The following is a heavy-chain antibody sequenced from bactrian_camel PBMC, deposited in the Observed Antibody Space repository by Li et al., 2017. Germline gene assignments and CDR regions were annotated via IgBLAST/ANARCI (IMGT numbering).Heavy chain of an antibody. V-gene: IGHV3S53*01. CDR3: ALGGTRGVGGTWYPELNY. J-gene: IGHJ4*01. D-gene: IGHD3*01. CDR2: IDRNGYP. CDR1: GATQDIGC. Sequence: HVQLVESGGESVQAGGSLRLSCVASGATQDIGCMGWFRQAPGKEREGVAAIDRNGYPTYTYSVKDRFTISKDNVKNTLYLQMNMLEPEDTAMYYCALGGTRGVGGTWYPELNYWDKGTQVTVS.